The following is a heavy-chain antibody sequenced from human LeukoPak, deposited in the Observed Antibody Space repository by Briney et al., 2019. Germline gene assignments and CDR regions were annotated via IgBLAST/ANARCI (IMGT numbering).Heavy chain of an antibody. CDR2: IYHSGST. V-gene: IGHV4-38-2*01. D-gene: IGHD3-10*01. CDR3: ARPSLWCGELTGAFDI. CDR1: GYSISSGYY. J-gene: IGHJ3*02. Sequence: SETLSLTCAVSGYSISSGYYWGWTRQPPGKGLEWIGRIYHSGSTYYNPSLKSRVTISVDTSKNHFPPQLGSLTAPDTPLYYCARPSLWCGELTGAFDIWGQGTMVTVSS.